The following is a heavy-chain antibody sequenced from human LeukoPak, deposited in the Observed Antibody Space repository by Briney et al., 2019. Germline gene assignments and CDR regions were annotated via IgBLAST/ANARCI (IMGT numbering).Heavy chain of an antibody. D-gene: IGHD2-15*01. J-gene: IGHJ6*02. CDR2: ISTYNGNT. CDR3: AREGYCGSSSCFGYYSYSGMDV. Sequence: ASVKVSCRASGYTFTTYGISWVRQAPGQGLEWMGWISTYNGNTNCVQKLQGRVTVTADTSTNTAYMELRSLRSDDTAIYYCAREGYCGSSSCFGYYSYSGMDVWGQGTTVTVSS. V-gene: IGHV1-18*01. CDR1: GYTFTTYG.